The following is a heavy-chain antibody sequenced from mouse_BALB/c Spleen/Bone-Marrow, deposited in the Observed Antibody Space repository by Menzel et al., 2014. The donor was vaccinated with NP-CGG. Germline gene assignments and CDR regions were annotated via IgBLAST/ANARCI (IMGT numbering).Heavy chain of an antibody. CDR1: GYAFGSYW. V-gene: IGHV1-80*01. J-gene: IGHJ4*01. CDR3: ARSDYYAMDY. Sequence: VQRVESGAELVRPGSSVKISCKASGYAFGSYWMNWVQQSPGQGLGWIGQIXPGDGDTNYNGKFKGKATLTADKSSSTAYMQLSSLTSEDSAVYFCARSDYYAMDYWGQGTSVTVSS. CDR2: IXPGDGDT.